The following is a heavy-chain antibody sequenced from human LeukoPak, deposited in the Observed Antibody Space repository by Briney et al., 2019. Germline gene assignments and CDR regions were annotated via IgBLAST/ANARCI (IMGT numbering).Heavy chain of an antibody. V-gene: IGHV3-11*04. D-gene: IGHD3-3*01. CDR1: GFTFSDYY. CDR3: ARVYDFWSVDAFDI. J-gene: IGHJ3*02. CDR2: ISSSGSTI. Sequence: GGSLRLSCAASGFTFSDYYMSWIRQAPGKGLEWVSYISSSGSTIYYADSVKGRFTISRDNAKNSLYLQMNSLRAEDTAVYYCARVYDFWSVDAFDIWGQGTMVTVSS.